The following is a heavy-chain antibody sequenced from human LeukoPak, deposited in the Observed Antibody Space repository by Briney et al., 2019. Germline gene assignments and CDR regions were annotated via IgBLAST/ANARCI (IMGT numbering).Heavy chain of an antibody. CDR2: ISYDGSNK. CDR3: ARWYSYGFEVDYFDY. J-gene: IGHJ4*02. V-gene: IGHV3-30-3*01. Sequence: GGSLRLSCAASGFTFSSCAMHWVRQAPGKGLEWVAVISYDGSNKYYADSVKGRFTISRDNSKNTLYLQMNSLRAEDTAVYYCARWYSYGFEVDYFDYWGQGTLVTVSS. D-gene: IGHD5-18*01. CDR1: GFTFSSCA.